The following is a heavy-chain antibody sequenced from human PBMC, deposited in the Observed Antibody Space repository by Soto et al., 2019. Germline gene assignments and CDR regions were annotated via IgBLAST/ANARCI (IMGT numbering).Heavy chain of an antibody. CDR3: ARGRGYSGYDPVYFDY. V-gene: IGHV3-53*04. D-gene: IGHD5-12*01. CDR2: IYSGGST. Sequence: EVQLVESGGGLVQPGGSLRLSCAASGFTVSSNYMSWVRQAPGKGLEWVSVIYSGGSTYYADSVKGRFTISRHNSKNTLYLQMNSLRAEDTDVYYCARGRGYSGYDPVYFDYWGQGTLVTVSS. J-gene: IGHJ4*02. CDR1: GFTVSSNY.